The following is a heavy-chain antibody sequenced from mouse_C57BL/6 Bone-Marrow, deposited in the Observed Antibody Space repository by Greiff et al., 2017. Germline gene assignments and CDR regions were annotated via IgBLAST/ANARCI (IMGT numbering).Heavy chain of an antibody. J-gene: IGHJ2*01. D-gene: IGHD2-3*01. CDR3: AIVDDGYGYFDY. Sequence: QVQLQQPGAELVKPGASVKMSCKASGYTFTSYWITWVKQRPGQGLEWIGEIYPGSGSTNYNEKFKRKATLTVDTSSSTAYMQLSSLTSEDSAVYYCAIVDDGYGYFDYWGQSTTLTVSS. CDR2: IYPGSGST. V-gene: IGHV1-55*01. CDR1: GYTFTSYW.